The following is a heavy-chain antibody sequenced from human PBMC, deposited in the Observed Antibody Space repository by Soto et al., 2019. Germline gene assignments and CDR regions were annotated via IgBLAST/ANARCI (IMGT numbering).Heavy chain of an antibody. CDR2: ISYSGST. Sequence: PSETLSLTCTVSGGSIRSSSYYWGWIRQPPGKGLDWIGSISYSGSTYYNPSLKSRLTISVDTSKNQFSLKVTSMTAADTAVYYCARGEDYVWGSYRNYYFGYWGQGTLVTVSS. D-gene: IGHD3-16*02. V-gene: IGHV4-39*02. J-gene: IGHJ4*02. CDR1: GGSIRSSSYY. CDR3: ARGEDYVWGSYRNYYFGY.